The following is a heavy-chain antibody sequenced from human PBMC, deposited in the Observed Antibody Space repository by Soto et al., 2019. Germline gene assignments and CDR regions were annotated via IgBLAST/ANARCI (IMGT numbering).Heavy chain of an antibody. V-gene: IGHV3-23*01. CDR2: IKSGGEST. CDR1: GFTFGTYG. CDR3: AKAQRGGHFGDGYFDH. D-gene: IGHD3-16*01. Sequence: EVQLLESGGGLVQPGGSLRLSCAGSGFTFGTYGMSWVRLAPGRGLEWVSAIKSGGESTYYPDSEKGRFTISRDNSKNTLYMQLSSLRAEDTAIYYCAKAQRGGHFGDGYFDHWGRGTLVTVSS. J-gene: IGHJ2*01.